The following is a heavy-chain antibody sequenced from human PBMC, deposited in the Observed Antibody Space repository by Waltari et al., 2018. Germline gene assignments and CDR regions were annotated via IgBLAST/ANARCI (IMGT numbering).Heavy chain of an antibody. Sequence: EVQLEQSGAEVKKPGESLKISCNGSGYSFAKYWIGWVRQMPGKGLEWMGVIYPGDSNTKYSLSFQGQVTISADTSISTAYLQWGSPKASDTAIYFCARQNIHSYGYGYFDFWGQGTLVTVSS. CDR2: IYPGDSNT. CDR3: ARQNIHSYGYGYFDF. CDR1: GYSFAKYW. D-gene: IGHD5-18*01. J-gene: IGHJ4*02. V-gene: IGHV5-51*01.